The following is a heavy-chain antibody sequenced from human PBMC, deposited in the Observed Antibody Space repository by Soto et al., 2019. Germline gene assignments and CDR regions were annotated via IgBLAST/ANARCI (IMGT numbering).Heavy chain of an antibody. J-gene: IGHJ6*02. CDR3: IAPXDFWSGLHYYYYYGMDV. D-gene: IGHD3-3*01. V-gene: IGHV3-15*01. CDR2: IKTTTDGGTT. Sequence: KPGGSLRLSCPASGFTFSNAWMSWVRQAPGKGLEWVGLIKTTTDGGTTDYAAPVKGRFSILRDDSKNTVYLQMNSLKTEDTGVYYCIAPXDFWSGLHYYYYYGMDVWGQGTTVTVSS. CDR1: GFTFSNAW.